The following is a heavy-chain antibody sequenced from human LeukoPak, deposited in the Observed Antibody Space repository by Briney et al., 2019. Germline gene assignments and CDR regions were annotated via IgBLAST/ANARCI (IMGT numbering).Heavy chain of an antibody. J-gene: IGHJ4*02. D-gene: IGHD4-23*01. CDR1: GFTFSDYF. V-gene: IGHV3-11*05. Sequence: PGGSLRLSCAASGFTFSDYFMSWIRQAPGKGLEWVSYISSSSSYTNYADPVKGRFTISRDNAKNSLYLQMNSLRAEDTAVYYCARAYYYGGNPRYFDYWGQGTLVAVSS. CDR3: ARAYYYGGNPRYFDY. CDR2: ISSSSSYT.